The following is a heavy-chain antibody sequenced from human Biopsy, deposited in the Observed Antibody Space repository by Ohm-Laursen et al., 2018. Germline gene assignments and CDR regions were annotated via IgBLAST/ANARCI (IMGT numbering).Heavy chain of an antibody. J-gene: IGHJ4*02. CDR3: VHRRMTPSEFDY. CDR2: IYWDDDK. Sequence: TQTLTLTCAFSGFSLTSRGEGVGWLRQPPGKAPEWLALIYWDDDKFYNPSLERRLTITKDTSKNQVLLIMTNMDPVDTATYFCVHRRMTPSEFDYWGQGTLVTVSS. V-gene: IGHV2-5*02. CDR1: GFSLTSRGEG.